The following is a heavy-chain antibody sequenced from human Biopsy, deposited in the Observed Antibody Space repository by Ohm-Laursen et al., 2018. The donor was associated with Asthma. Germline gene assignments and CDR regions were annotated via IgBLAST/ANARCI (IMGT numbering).Heavy chain of an antibody. D-gene: IGHD3-22*01. CDR1: GGSITSSSYY. J-gene: IGHJ4*02. Sequence: SQTLSLTCTVSGGSITSSSYYWGWIHQPPGKGMEWIGSMYHSGSPYYHPSLKSRATISVDTSKNQLSLKMSSVTAADTAVYFCVRHQYSSSWSTFDYWGQGALVTVSS. CDR2: MYHSGSP. V-gene: IGHV4-39*01. CDR3: VRHQYSSSWSTFDY.